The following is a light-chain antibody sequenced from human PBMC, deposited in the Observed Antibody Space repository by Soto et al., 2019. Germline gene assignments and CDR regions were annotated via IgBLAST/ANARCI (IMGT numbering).Light chain of an antibody. CDR2: DNN. Sequence: QSVLTQPPSVSAAPGQKVTISCSGSSSNIGNNYVSWYQQVPGTAPRLLIYDNNKRPSGIPDRFSGSKSGTSATLGITGLQTGDEADYYCGTLDSSLTGRVFGGGTKLTVL. J-gene: IGLJ2*01. CDR1: SSNIGNNY. V-gene: IGLV1-51*01. CDR3: GTLDSSLTGRV.